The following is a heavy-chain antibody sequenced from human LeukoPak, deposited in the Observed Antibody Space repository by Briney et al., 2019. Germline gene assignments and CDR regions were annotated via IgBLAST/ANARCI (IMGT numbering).Heavy chain of an antibody. J-gene: IGHJ4*02. CDR2: ISYGGTNK. CDR1: GFTFSSYA. CDR3: STDSSGAPGRY. D-gene: IGHD1-26*01. Sequence: GGSLRLSCVASGFTFSSYAMHWVRQAPGKGLEWVALISYGGTNKYYADSLKGRFTISRDNSENTLYLQMNSLRAEDTAVYYCSTDSSGAPGRYWGQGTLVTVSS. V-gene: IGHV3-30*03.